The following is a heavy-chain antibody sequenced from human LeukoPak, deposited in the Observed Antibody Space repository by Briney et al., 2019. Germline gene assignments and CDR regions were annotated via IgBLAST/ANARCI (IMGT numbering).Heavy chain of an antibody. D-gene: IGHD5-18*01. V-gene: IGHV3-30*18. J-gene: IGHJ5*02. CDR1: GFTFSSYG. Sequence: GGSLRLSCAASGFTFSSYGMHWVRQAPGKGLEWVAVISYDGSNKYYADSVKGRFTISRDNSKNTLYLQMNSLGAEDTAVYYCAKDSGYSYDWFDPWGQGTLVTVSS. CDR2: ISYDGSNK. CDR3: AKDSGYSYDWFDP.